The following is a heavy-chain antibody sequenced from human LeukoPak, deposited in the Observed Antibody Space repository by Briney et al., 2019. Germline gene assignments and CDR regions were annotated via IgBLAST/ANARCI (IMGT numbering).Heavy chain of an antibody. Sequence: PSETLSLTCSVSGGSVTSRSSYWGWVRQSPGKGLEWIGSVYYNGPTYYNPSLVSRVTISRDTSRNQFSLKLSSVTAADTAVYYCTRVAEGGTGGRLFDYWGQGTLVTVSS. CDR2: VYYNGPT. CDR1: GGSVTSRSSY. J-gene: IGHJ4*02. D-gene: IGHD1-26*01. V-gene: IGHV4-39*07. CDR3: TRVAEGGTGGRLFDY.